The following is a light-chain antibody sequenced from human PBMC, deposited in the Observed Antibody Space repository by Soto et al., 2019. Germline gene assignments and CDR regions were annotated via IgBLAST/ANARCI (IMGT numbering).Light chain of an antibody. J-gene: IGLJ2*01. Sequence: QSALTQPASVSGSPGQSITISCTGTSSDIGVYNYVSWYQQHPGKAPKLMIYDVSNRPSGVSNRFSGSKSGNTASLTISGLQAEDEADYYCSSYTTTSTEVFGGGTKVTVL. CDR2: DVS. CDR3: SSYTTTSTEV. V-gene: IGLV2-14*01. CDR1: SSDIGVYNY.